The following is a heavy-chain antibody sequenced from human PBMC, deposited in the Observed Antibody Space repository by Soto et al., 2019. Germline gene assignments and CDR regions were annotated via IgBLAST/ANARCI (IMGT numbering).Heavy chain of an antibody. CDR3: ARDLGLGSRWYYWFDP. V-gene: IGHV1-69*13. CDR1: GGTFSSYA. CDR2: IIPIFGTA. J-gene: IGHJ5*02. D-gene: IGHD6-19*01. Sequence: SVKVSCKASGGTFSSYAISGVRQAPGQGLEWMGGIIPIFGTANYAQKFQGRVTITADESTSTAYMELSSLRSEDTAVYYCARDLGLGSRWYYWFDPCGQGTLVTVSS.